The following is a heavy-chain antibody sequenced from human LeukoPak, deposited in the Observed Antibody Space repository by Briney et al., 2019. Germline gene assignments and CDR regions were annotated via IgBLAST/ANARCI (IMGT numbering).Heavy chain of an antibody. V-gene: IGHV3-74*01. CDR3: ARATLYYYDSSGYQVAAFDI. J-gene: IGHJ3*02. Sequence: PGGSLRLSCAASGFTFSSYWMHWVRQAPGKGLVWVSRINSDGSSTSYADSVKGRFTISRDNAKNTLYLQMNSLRAEDTAVYYCARATLYYYDSSGYQVAAFDIWGQGTMVTVSS. D-gene: IGHD3-22*01. CDR2: INSDGSST. CDR1: GFTFSSYW.